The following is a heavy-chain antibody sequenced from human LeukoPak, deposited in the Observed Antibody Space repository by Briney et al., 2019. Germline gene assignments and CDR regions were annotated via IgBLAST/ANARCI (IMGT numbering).Heavy chain of an antibody. D-gene: IGHD3-10*01. Sequence: PSETLSLTCTVSGGSISSYYWSWIRQPPGKGLEWIGYIYYSGSTNYNPSLKSRVTISVDKSKNQFSLKLSSVTAADTAVYYCARDDYYGSGSYYNGYAFDIWGQGTMVTVSS. V-gene: IGHV4-59*12. CDR1: GGSISSYY. CDR2: IYYSGST. CDR3: ARDDYYGSGSYYNGYAFDI. J-gene: IGHJ3*02.